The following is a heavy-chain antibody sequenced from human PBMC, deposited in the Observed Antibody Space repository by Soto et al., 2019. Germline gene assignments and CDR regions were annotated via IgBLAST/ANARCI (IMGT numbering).Heavy chain of an antibody. CDR3: ARAYYGDYPYFDY. J-gene: IGHJ4*02. CDR1: GGSFSSYY. V-gene: IGHV4-59*01. D-gene: IGHD4-17*01. Sequence: SETLSLTCAVSGGSFSSYYWSWIRQPPGEGLEWIGSIYYSGSTNYNPSLKSRVTISIDTSKSLFSLKLSSLTSAGTAVYFCARAYYGDYPYFDYWGQGALVTVSS. CDR2: IYYSGST.